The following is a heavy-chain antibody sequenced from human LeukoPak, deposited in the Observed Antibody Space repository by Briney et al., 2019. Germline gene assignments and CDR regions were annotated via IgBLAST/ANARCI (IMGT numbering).Heavy chain of an antibody. D-gene: IGHD3-3*01. CDR1: GGSFSGYY. Sequence: SETLSLTCAVYGGSFSGYYWSWIRQPPGKGLEWIGEINHSGSTYYNPPLKSRVTISVDRSKNQFSLKLSSVTAADTAVYYCARVSFWSGYYNFDYWGQGTLVTVSS. CDR3: ARVSFWSGYYNFDY. CDR2: INHSGST. V-gene: IGHV4-34*01. J-gene: IGHJ4*02.